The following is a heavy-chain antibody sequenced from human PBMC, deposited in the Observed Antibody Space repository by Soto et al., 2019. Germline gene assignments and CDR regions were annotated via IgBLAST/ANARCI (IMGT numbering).Heavy chain of an antibody. CDR2: IYYSGST. CDR1: GGSISSYY. V-gene: IGHV4-59*01. CDR3: ARYYYDSSGPPDAFDI. J-gene: IGHJ3*02. Sequence: QVQLQESGPGLVKPSETLSLTCTVSGGSISSYYWSWIRQPPGKGLEWIGYIYYSGSTNYNPSLKSRVTISVDTSKNQFSLKLSSVTAADTAVYYCARYYYDSSGPPDAFDIWGQGTMVTVSS. D-gene: IGHD3-22*01.